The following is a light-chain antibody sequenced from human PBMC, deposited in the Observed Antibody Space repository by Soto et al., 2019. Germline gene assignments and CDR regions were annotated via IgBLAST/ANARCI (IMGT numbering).Light chain of an antibody. CDR1: SSDVGGYNY. CDR2: EVS. V-gene: IGLV2-14*01. J-gene: IGLJ1*01. CDR3: SSFTSTSTFV. Sequence: QSALTQPPSASGSPGQSVAISCTGTSSDVGGYNYVSWYQQHPGKAPKLMIYEVSNRPSGVSHRFSGSKSGNTASLTISGLQAEDEADYYCSSFTSTSTFVFGSGTKVTVL.